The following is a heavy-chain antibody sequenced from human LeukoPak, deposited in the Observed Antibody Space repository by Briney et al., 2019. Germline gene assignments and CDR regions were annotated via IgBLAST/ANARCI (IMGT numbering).Heavy chain of an antibody. CDR3: ARHSGGYGDYDYISVFPDY. CDR1: GYSFTSYW. J-gene: IGHJ4*02. Sequence: PGESLKISCKGSGYSFTSYWIGWVRQMPGKGLEWMGIIYPGDSDTRYSPSFQGQVTISADKSISTAYLQWSSLKASDTAMYYCARHSGGYGDYDYISVFPDYWGQGTLVTVSS. V-gene: IGHV5-51*01. D-gene: IGHD4-17*01. CDR2: IYPGDSDT.